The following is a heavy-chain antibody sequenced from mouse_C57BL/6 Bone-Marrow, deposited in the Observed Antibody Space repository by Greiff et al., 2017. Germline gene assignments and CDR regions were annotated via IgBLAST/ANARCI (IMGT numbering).Heavy chain of an antibody. Sequence: QVQLQQPGAELVKPGASVKMSCKASGYTFTSYWITWVKQRPGQGLEWIGDIYPGSGSINYNGKFKSKATLTVDTSSSTGYMQLSSLTSEDSAVYYCARSDDGYYFYYAMDYWGQGTSVTVSS. V-gene: IGHV1-55*01. CDR1: GYTFTSYW. CDR3: ARSDDGYYFYYAMDY. CDR2: IYPGSGSI. J-gene: IGHJ4*01. D-gene: IGHD2-3*01.